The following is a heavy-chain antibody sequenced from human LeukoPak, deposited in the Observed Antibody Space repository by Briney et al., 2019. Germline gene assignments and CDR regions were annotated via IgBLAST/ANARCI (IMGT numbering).Heavy chain of an antibody. CDR1: GSSFASYW. D-gene: IGHD6-19*01. CDR3: ARPGSSGWLIPLDY. V-gene: IGHV5-51*01. CDR2: IYPGDSDT. J-gene: IGHJ4*02. Sequence: GESLQISCQGSGSSFASYWIGWARQMPGKGLEWMGIIYPGDSDTRYSPSFQGQVTISDDKSISTAYLQWSSLKASDTAMYYCARPGSSGWLIPLDYWGQGTLVTVSS.